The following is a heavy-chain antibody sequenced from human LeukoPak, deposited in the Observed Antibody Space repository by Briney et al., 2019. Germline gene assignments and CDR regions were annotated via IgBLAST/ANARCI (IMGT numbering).Heavy chain of an antibody. CDR3: ARGVFSDS. J-gene: IGHJ5*01. CDR1: SYSISSGYY. D-gene: IGHD6-13*01. Sequence: SETLSLTCTVSSYSISSGYYWGWIRQTPGKGLEWIGSIYHSGITSYNPSLKSRVTISVDTSKNQFSLNLSSVTAADTAVYYCARGVFSDSWGQGTLVTVSS. V-gene: IGHV4-38-2*02. CDR2: IYHSGIT.